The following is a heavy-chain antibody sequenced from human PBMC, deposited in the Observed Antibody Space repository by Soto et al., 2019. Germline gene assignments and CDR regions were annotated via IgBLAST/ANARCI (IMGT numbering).Heavy chain of an antibody. Sequence: GGSLRLSCVASGFTFDSCGMNWVRQAPGKGLEWVAGVSPHAANTYYADSVRGRFIISRDDSRKTVSLDMNSLRSEDSAVYYCATEGAKTTWNFDYWGQGTVVTVSS. CDR3: ATEGAKTTWNFDY. CDR1: GFTFDSCG. CDR2: VSPHAANT. J-gene: IGHJ4*02. D-gene: IGHD1-1*01. V-gene: IGHV3-23*01.